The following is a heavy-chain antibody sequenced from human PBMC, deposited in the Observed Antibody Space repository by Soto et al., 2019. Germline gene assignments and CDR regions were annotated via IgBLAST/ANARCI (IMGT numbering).Heavy chain of an antibody. Sequence: RGARRLSCAASGFTFSSYSMNWFRQAPGKGLEWVSSISSSSSYIYYADSVKGRFTISRDNAKNSLYLQMNSLRAEDTAVYYCARDGYCSSTSCYVWGKNYYYYGMVVCGKGTSVSLSS. J-gene: IGHJ6*04. CDR2: ISSSSSYI. CDR1: GFTFSSYS. D-gene: IGHD2-2*03. V-gene: IGHV3-21*01. CDR3: ARDGYCSSTSCYVWGKNYYYYGMVV.